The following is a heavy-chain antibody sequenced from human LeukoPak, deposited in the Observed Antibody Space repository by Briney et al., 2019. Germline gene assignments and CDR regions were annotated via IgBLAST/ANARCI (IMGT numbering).Heavy chain of an antibody. D-gene: IGHD3-22*01. J-gene: IGHJ4*02. CDR1: GGSISSSSYY. V-gene: IGHV4-39*01. CDR3: AGGKRLGGYYYDN. CDR2: IYYSGST. Sequence: SETLSLTCTVSGGSISSSSYYWGWIRQPPGKGLEWIGSIYYSGSTYYNPSLKSRVTISVDTSKNQFSLKLSSVTAADTAVYYCAGGKRLGGYYYDNWGQGTRVTVSS.